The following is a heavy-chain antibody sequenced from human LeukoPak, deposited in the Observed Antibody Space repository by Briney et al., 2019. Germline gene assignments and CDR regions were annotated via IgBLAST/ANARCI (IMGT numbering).Heavy chain of an antibody. Sequence: GRSLRLSCAASGFTFSSYSMNWVRQAPGKGLEWVSSIISSSSHMYYADSVKGRFTISRDNAKNSLYLQMNSLRAEDTAVYYCATTRAPSNGRVLYYMDVWGKGTTVTVSS. J-gene: IGHJ6*03. D-gene: IGHD1-1*01. CDR2: IISSSSHM. V-gene: IGHV3-21*01. CDR3: ATTRAPSNGRVLYYMDV. CDR1: GFTFSSYS.